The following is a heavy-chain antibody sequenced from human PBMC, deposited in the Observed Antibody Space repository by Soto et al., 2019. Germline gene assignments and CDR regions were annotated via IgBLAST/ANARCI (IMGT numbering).Heavy chain of an antibody. CDR3: ARDGYYGALGYYYYGMDV. J-gene: IGHJ6*02. D-gene: IGHD3-22*01. CDR2: IYTSGST. Sequence: PSETLSLTCTVSGGSISSYYLSWIRQPAGKGLEWIGRIYTSGSTNYNPSLKSRVTMSVDTSKNQFSLKLSSVTAADTAVYYCARDGYYGALGYYYYGMDVWGQGTTVTVSS. CDR1: GGSISSYY. V-gene: IGHV4-4*07.